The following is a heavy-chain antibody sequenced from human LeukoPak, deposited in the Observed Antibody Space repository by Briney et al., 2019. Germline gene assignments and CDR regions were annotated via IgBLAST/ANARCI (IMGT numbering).Heavy chain of an antibody. CDR3: AKDDSGTFDY. CDR2: IWYDGSKE. J-gene: IGHJ4*02. V-gene: IGHV3-33*03. D-gene: IGHD5-12*01. CDR1: GFSFSSYG. Sequence: PGGSLRLSRAASGFSFSSYGMHWVRQAPGKGLEWVAVIWYDGSKEHYVDSVKGRFTISRDNAKDTVFLQMNSLRVEDSAVYYCAKDDSGTFDYWGQGIPVIVSS.